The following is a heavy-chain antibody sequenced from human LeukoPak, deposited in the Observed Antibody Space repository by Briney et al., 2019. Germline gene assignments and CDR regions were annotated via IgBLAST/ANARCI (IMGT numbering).Heavy chain of an antibody. V-gene: IGHV4-39*01. CDR1: RGSISSSSYY. J-gene: IGHJ4*02. D-gene: IGHD6-19*01. CDR2: IYYSGST. Sequence: SETLSLTSTVSRGSISSSSYYWGWIRLPPGKGLGWIGRIYYSGSTYYNPSLKSRVTISVDTSKNQFSLKLSSVTAADTAVYYCARRERIAVYYFDYWGQGTLVTVSS. CDR3: ARRERIAVYYFDY.